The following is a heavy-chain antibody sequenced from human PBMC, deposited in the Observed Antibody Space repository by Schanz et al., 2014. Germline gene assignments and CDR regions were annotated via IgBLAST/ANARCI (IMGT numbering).Heavy chain of an antibody. J-gene: IGHJ4*02. CDR3: TKEDATALWYFEH. V-gene: IGHV3-23*04. Sequence: EVQLVESGGGLVQPGGSLRLSCAASGFSFSTHAMSWVRQAPGQGLEWVSGINTSSGSRYYAESVKGRFTISRDNSKNLVVLQMNSLRVDDTAVYYCTKEDATALWYFEHWGQGTLVTVSS. D-gene: IGHD6-13*01. CDR2: INTSSGSR. CDR1: GFSFSTHA.